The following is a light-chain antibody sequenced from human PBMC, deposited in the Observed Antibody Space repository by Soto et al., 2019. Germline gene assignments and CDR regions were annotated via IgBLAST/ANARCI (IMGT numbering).Light chain of an antibody. J-gene: IGLJ1*01. Sequence: QSALTQPRSVSGSPGQSVTISCTGTSSDVGAYNYVSWYQHHPGKAPKLMIYDVSKRPSGVPDRFSGSKSGNTASLTISGLQAEDEADYYCCSYAGQGVFGTGTKVTVL. CDR3: CSYAGQGV. CDR2: DVS. CDR1: SSDVGAYNY. V-gene: IGLV2-11*01.